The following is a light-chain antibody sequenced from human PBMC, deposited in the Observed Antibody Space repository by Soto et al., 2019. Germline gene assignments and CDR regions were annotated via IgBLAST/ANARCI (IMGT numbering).Light chain of an antibody. CDR1: QTIAKY. V-gene: IGKV1-39*01. Sequence: DIQMTQSPSSLSSFVGDRVTITCRASQTIAKYVNWYQQKPGKAPKVLIYEASTLQSGVPSRFSGSGSGADFTLTISSLQPEDFATYYCQQRYTSPWMFGQGTRVEIK. CDR2: EAS. CDR3: QQRYTSPWM. J-gene: IGKJ1*01.